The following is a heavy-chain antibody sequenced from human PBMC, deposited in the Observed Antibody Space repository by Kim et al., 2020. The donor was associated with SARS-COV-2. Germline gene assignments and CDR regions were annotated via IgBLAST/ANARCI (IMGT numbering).Heavy chain of an antibody. CDR2: IGTAGDP. CDR1: GFTFSSYD. J-gene: IGHJ4*02. D-gene: IGHD6-13*01. Sequence: GGSLRLSCAASGFTFSSYDMHWVRQATGKGLEWVSAIGTAGDPYYPGSVKGRFTISRENAKNSLYLQMNSLRAGDTAVYYCARSYSSSWYYFDYWGQGTLVTVSS. V-gene: IGHV3-13*05. CDR3: ARSYSSSWYYFDY.